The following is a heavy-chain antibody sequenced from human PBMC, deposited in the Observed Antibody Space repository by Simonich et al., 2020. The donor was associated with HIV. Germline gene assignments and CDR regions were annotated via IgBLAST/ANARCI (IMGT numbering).Heavy chain of an antibody. J-gene: IGHJ4*02. CDR1: GGSFINYY. D-gene: IGHD5-18*01. CDR2: INHSGST. V-gene: IGHV4-34*01. CDR3: ARHARDGYNYHYFEY. Sequence: QVQLQQWGAGLLKPSETLSLTCAVYGGSFINYYWSWIRQPLGKGLEWIGEINHSGSTNSTPSLKRRVTISVDTSKNHFSLKLTSVTAADTAVYYCARHARDGYNYHYFEYWGQGILVTVSS.